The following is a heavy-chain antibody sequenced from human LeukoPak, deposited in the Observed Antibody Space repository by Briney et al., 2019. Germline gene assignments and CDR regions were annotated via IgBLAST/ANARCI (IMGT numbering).Heavy chain of an antibody. CDR2: ISYDGSNK. Sequence: GGSLRLSCAASGFTFSSYGMHWVRQAPGKGLEWVAVISYDGSNKYYADSVKGRFTISRDNSKNTPYLQMNSLRAEDTAVYYCAKDGAYDFWSGYSPYNWFDPWGQGALVTVSS. CDR1: GFTFSSYG. D-gene: IGHD3-3*01. J-gene: IGHJ5*02. CDR3: AKDGAYDFWSGYSPYNWFDP. V-gene: IGHV3-30*18.